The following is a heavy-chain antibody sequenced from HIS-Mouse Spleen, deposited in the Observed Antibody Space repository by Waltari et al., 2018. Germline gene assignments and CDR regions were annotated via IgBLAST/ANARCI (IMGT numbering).Heavy chain of an antibody. J-gene: IGHJ4*02. V-gene: IGHV3-30*18. CDR1: GFTVSSDG. CDR3: AKDKHHAFDY. CDR2: ISYDGSNK. Sequence: QVQLVESGGGVVQPGRSLRLSCAASGFTVSSDGMHWVRQAPGKGLEWVAVISYDGSNKYYADSVKGRFTISRDNSKNTLYLQMNSLRAEDTAVYYCAKDKHHAFDYWGRGTLVTVSS.